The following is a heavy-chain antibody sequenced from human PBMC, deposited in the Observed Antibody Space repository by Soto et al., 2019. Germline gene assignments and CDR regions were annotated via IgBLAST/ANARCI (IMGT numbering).Heavy chain of an antibody. CDR3: AGKGHYNWFDP. CDR2: ISSGGSTI. V-gene: IGHV3-48*03. Sequence: QRLSCTASGFTFSTYEMNWVRQAPGKGLEWLSEISSGGSTIFYADSVKGRFTISRDNAKNSLYLQMNSLRVEDTAVYYCAGKGHYNWFDPWGQGTLVTVSS. CDR1: GFTFSTYE. J-gene: IGHJ5*02.